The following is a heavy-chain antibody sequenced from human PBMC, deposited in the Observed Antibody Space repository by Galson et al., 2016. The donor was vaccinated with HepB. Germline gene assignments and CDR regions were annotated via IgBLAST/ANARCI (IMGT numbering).Heavy chain of an antibody. CDR3: VRSAYSGSYFDY. J-gene: IGHJ4*02. Sequence: SLRHPCAASGFTVSSNYMTWGRQAAGMGLGWVSSIYSGDRTYYADAVKGRFTISRPNSKNTLYLQMNSLRTEDTAVYYCVRSAYSGSYFDYWGQGTLVTVSS. CDR2: IYSGDRT. V-gene: IGHV3-53*04. D-gene: IGHD1-26*01. CDR1: GFTVSSNY.